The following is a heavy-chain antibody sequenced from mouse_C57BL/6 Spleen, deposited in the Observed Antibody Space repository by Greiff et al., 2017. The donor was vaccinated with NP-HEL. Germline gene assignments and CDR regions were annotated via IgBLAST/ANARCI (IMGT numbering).Heavy chain of an antibody. Sequence: QVQLQQSGAELARPGASVKLSCKASGYTFTSYGISWVKQRPGQGLEWIGEIYPRSGNTFYNEKFKGKATLTADKSSSTAYMELRRLISDDTAVYFCARREDYYGRSYGGYDAMDYWGQGTSVTVSS. CDR1: GYTFTSYG. CDR3: ARREDYYGRSYGGYDAMDY. J-gene: IGHJ4*01. CDR2: IYPRSGNT. D-gene: IGHD1-1*01. V-gene: IGHV1-81*01.